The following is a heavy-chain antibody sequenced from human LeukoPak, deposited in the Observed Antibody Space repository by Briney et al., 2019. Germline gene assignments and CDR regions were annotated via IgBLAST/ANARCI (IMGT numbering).Heavy chain of an antibody. D-gene: IGHD3-22*01. Sequence: GGSLRLSCAASGFTFSNYAMSWVRQAPGEGLEWVSTISGSGGSTFYADSVKGRFTISRDNSKNTLYLQMNNLRAEDTAVYYCAKGGASSGFYDYWGQGAPVTVSS. CDR1: GFTFSNYA. J-gene: IGHJ4*02. CDR2: ISGSGGST. V-gene: IGHV3-23*01. CDR3: AKGGASSGFYDY.